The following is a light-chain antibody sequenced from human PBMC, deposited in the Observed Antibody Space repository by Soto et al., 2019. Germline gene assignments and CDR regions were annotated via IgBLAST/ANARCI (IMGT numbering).Light chain of an antibody. CDR3: QQYNSYPYT. CDR1: QSISSW. V-gene: IGKV1-5*03. Sequence: DIQMTQSPSTLSASVGVRVIITCRVSQSISSWLAWYQQKPGKAPKLLIYKASTLESGVPSRFSGSGSGTEFTLTISSLQPDDFETYYCQQYNSYPYTFGQGTKLEIK. CDR2: KAS. J-gene: IGKJ2*01.